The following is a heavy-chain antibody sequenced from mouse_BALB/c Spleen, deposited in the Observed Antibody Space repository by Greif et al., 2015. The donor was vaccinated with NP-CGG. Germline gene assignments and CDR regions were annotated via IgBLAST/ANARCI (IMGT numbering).Heavy chain of an antibody. J-gene: IGHJ4*01. CDR2: IYPGSGNT. CDR1: GYTFTDYY. V-gene: IGHV1-84*02. Sequence: QVQLKESGPELVKPGASVKISCKASGYTFTDYYINWVKQKPGQGLEWIGWIYPGSGNTKYNEKFKGKATLTVDTSSSTAFMQLSSLTSEDTAVYFCARRTGTEAMAYWGQGTSVPVSS. CDR3: ARRTGTEAMAY. D-gene: IGHD4-1*01.